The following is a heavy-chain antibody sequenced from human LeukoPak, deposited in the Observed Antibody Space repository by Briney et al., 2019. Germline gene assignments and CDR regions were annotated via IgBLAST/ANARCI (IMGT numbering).Heavy chain of an antibody. Sequence: GESLKISCKGSGHSFTSYWIGWVRQMPGKGLEWMGIIYPGDTDTRYSPSFQGQVTISADKSISTAYLQWSSLKASDTAMYYCASRGSSSWYYFDYWGQGTLVTVSS. CDR2: IYPGDTDT. J-gene: IGHJ4*02. CDR1: GHSFTSYW. V-gene: IGHV5-51*01. CDR3: ASRGSSSWYYFDY. D-gene: IGHD6-13*01.